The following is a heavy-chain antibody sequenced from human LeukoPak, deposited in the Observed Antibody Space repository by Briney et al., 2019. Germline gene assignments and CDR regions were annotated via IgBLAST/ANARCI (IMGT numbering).Heavy chain of an antibody. CDR1: GFTFTSYA. J-gene: IGHJ4*02. D-gene: IGHD6-19*01. CDR3: AKGRYSSGWFIDY. CDR2: ISGTGAMT. Sequence: GGSLRLSCAASGFTFTSYAMSWVRQAPGKGLEXVSVISGTGAMTYYADSVKGRFTISRDNSKNTLYLQMNSLRAEDTAVYYCAKGRYSSGWFIDYWGQGTLVTVSS. V-gene: IGHV3-23*01.